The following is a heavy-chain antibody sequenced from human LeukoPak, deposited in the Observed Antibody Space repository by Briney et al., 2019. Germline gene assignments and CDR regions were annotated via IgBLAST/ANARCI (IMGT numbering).Heavy chain of an antibody. D-gene: IGHD4-17*01. Sequence: PGGSLRLSCAASGFTLSSNYMSWVRQAPAKGLEWVSIIYSSGSTYYADSVKGRFTISRDDSKNTLYLQMHSLRDEDTAVYYCARHLSGDDIWGQGTMVTVSS. V-gene: IGHV3-53*01. CDR1: GFTLSSNY. CDR2: IYSSGST. CDR3: ARHLSGDDI. J-gene: IGHJ3*02.